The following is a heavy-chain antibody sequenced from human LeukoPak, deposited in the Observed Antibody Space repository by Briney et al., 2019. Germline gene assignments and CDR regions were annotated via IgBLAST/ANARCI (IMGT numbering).Heavy chain of an antibody. CDR3: ARGRGYSGSYDFDY. CDR1: GGPFSGFY. Sequence: SETLSLTCAVYGGPFSGFYWMWLRQPPGKGLEWIGEINHSGSTNYNPSHKSRVTISVDTSKNQVSLKLSSVTAADTAVYYCARGRGYSGSYDFDYWGQGTLVTVSS. V-gene: IGHV4-34*01. J-gene: IGHJ4*02. D-gene: IGHD1-26*01. CDR2: INHSGST.